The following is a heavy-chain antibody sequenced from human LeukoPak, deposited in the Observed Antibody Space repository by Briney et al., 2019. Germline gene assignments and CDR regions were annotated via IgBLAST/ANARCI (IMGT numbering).Heavy chain of an antibody. Sequence: PSETLSLTCTVSGGSISSGDYYWSWIRQPPGKGLEWIGHIYYSGSTYYNPSLKSRVTISVDTSKNQFSLKLSSVTAADTAVYYCAREGTAMVNFDYWGQGTLVTVSS. V-gene: IGHV4-30-4*01. D-gene: IGHD5-18*01. CDR1: GGSISSGDYY. J-gene: IGHJ4*02. CDR3: AREGTAMVNFDY. CDR2: IYYSGST.